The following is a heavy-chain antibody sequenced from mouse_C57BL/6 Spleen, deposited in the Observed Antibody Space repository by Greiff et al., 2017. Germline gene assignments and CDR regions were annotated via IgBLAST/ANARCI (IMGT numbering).Heavy chain of an antibody. Sequence: QVQLQQSGPGLVAPSQSLSITCTVSGFSLTSYGVHWVRQPPGKGLEWLVVIWSDGSTTYNSALKSRLSISKDNSKSQVFLKMNSLQTDDTAMYYCARHEGDYGSLRAMDYWGQGTSVTVSS. CDR2: IWSDGST. CDR1: GFSLTSYG. CDR3: ARHEGDYGSLRAMDY. D-gene: IGHD1-1*02. V-gene: IGHV2-6-1*01. J-gene: IGHJ4*01.